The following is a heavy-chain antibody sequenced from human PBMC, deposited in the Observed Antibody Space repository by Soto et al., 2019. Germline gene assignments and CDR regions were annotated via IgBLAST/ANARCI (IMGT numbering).Heavy chain of an antibody. CDR2: IYHSGST. J-gene: IGHJ6*02. D-gene: IGHD3-3*01. CDR3: QREIRFRVYGMDV. CDR1: GYSISSGYY. Sequence: SETLSLTCAVSGYSISSGYYWGWIRQPPGKGLEWIGSIYHSGSTYYNPSLKSRVTISVDTSKNQFSLKLSSVTAADNAVYYSQREIRFRVYGMDVWGQGTTVTVSS. V-gene: IGHV4-38-2*01.